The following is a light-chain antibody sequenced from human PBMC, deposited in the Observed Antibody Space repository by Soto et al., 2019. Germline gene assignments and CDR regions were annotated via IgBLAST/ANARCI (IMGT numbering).Light chain of an antibody. CDR3: QQSYSYPLT. Sequence: DIQMTQSPSSLSASVGDRVTITGRASQSITIYLNWYQQKPGKAPELLIHSASSLQSGVPSRFIGSGSGTDFTLTISSLQPEDFATYYCQQSYSYPLTFGGGTKVEIK. V-gene: IGKV1-39*01. CDR2: SAS. J-gene: IGKJ4*01. CDR1: QSITIY.